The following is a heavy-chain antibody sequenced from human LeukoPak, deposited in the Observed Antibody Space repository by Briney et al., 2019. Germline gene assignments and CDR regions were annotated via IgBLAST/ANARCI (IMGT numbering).Heavy chain of an antibody. Sequence: GGSLRLSCAASGFTFSSYAMHWVRQAPGKGLEWVAVISYDGSNKYYADSVKGRFTISRDNSKSTLYLQMNSLRAEDTAVYYCAKDEASGYDQYYYYYYMDVWGKGTTVTVSS. CDR2: ISYDGSNK. J-gene: IGHJ6*03. CDR1: GFTFSSYA. CDR3: AKDEASGYDQYYYYYYMDV. V-gene: IGHV3-30-3*01. D-gene: IGHD5-12*01.